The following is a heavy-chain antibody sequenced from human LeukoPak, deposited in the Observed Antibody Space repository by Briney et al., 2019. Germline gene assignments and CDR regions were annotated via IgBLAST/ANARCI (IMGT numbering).Heavy chain of an antibody. CDR3: VKDTSRTAAGTTWGSLVY. CDR2: ISYDGINK. Sequence: GRSLRLSCAASGLIFSDFGMHWVHQAPGKGLEWVAVISYDGINKYYADSVKGRFTISRDNSMNTLYLQMNSLRPEDTAIYYCVKDTSRTAAGTTWGSLVYWGQGTLVTVS. CDR1: GLIFSDFG. D-gene: IGHD6-13*01. J-gene: IGHJ4*02. V-gene: IGHV3-30*18.